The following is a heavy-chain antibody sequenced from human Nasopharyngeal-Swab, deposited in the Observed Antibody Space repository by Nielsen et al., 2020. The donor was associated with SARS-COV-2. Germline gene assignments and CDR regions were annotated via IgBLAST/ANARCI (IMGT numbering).Heavy chain of an antibody. Sequence: WLRQPPGKGLEWVSVIYSGGSTYYADSVKGRFTISRDNSKNTLYLQMNSLRAEDTAVYYCARDYRLRYFDWSYYYYGMDVWGQGTTVTVSS. D-gene: IGHD3-9*01. V-gene: IGHV3-53*01. CDR3: ARDYRLRYFDWSYYYYGMDV. CDR2: IYSGGST. J-gene: IGHJ6*02.